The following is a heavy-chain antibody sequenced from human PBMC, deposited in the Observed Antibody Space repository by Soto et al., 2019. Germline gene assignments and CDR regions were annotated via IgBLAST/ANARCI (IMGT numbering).Heavy chain of an antibody. CDR1: GRTLSNFA. CDR2: ISGAHT. Sequence: EVQLLESGGGLVQPGGSLRLSCAASGRTLSNFAMSWVRQAPGKGLEWVSTISGAHTYYAESVRGRFTISRDNSKNTVYLQVNNLRVEDTAVYYWAKSMDGPADWFDSWGQGTLVTVSS. CDR3: AKSMDGPADWFDS. V-gene: IGHV3-23*01. J-gene: IGHJ5*01. D-gene: IGHD2-2*03.